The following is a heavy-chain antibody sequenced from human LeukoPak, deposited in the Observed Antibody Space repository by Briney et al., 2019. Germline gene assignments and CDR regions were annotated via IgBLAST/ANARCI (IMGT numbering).Heavy chain of an antibody. J-gene: IGHJ4*02. Sequence: GGSLRLSCAASGFIFSNYDMYWVRQAPGKGLEWVAVISYDGSIKYYGDSVKGRFTISRDNSKNTLYLQMNSLRAEDTAVYYCAKDLDSIVGATAFDYWGQGTLVTVSS. CDR1: GFIFSNYD. CDR3: AKDLDSIVGATAFDY. D-gene: IGHD1-26*01. V-gene: IGHV3-30*18. CDR2: ISYDGSIK.